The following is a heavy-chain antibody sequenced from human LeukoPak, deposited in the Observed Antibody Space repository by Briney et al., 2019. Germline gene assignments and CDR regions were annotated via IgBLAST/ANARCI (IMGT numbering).Heavy chain of an antibody. J-gene: IGHJ4*02. CDR3: ARGLYSIVDY. V-gene: IGHV4-31*03. D-gene: IGHD2-8*01. CDR1: GGSISSGGYY. Sequence: PSQTLSLTCTVSGGSISSGGYYWSWIRQHPGKGLEWMGYIDYSGSTYYNPSLKSRVTISRHTSKNQFSLKLSSVTAADTAVYYCARGLYSIVDYWGQGTLVTVSS. CDR2: IDYSGST.